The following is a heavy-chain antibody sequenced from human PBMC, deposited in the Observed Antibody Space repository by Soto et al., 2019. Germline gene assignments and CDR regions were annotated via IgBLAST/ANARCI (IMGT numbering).Heavy chain of an antibody. Sequence: GESLKISCKGSGYSFTNYWIGWVRQMPGKGLEWTGSIYPGDSDNRYSPSFQGQVTISADKSITTAYLQWTYLKASDTAMYYCARHEDSSFPALGGFDVWGQGTTVTVSS. J-gene: IGHJ6*02. CDR2: IYPGDSDN. CDR1: GYSFTNYW. V-gene: IGHV5-51*01. CDR3: ARHEDSSFPALGGFDV. D-gene: IGHD6-6*01.